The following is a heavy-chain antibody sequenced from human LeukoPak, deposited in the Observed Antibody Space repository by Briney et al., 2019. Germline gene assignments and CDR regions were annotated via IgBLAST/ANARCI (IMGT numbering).Heavy chain of an antibody. CDR3: ARVEGKAATMGD. Sequence: ASVKVSCKASGYTFTTYYIHWVRQAPGQGLEWMGLVKPSGGTTIYAQKFQDRVTMTRDTSTSTVYMELSSLTSEDTAVYFCARVEGKAATMGDWGQGTLVTVSS. D-gene: IGHD5-12*01. CDR2: VKPSGGTT. CDR1: GYTFTTYY. J-gene: IGHJ4*02. V-gene: IGHV1-46*01.